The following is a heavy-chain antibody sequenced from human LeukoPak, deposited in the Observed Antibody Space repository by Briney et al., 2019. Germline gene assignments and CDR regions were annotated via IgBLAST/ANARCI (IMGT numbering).Heavy chain of an antibody. J-gene: IGHJ6*03. V-gene: IGHV1-69*05. CDR3: ARVGRSRGSLPNSYYYMDV. CDR1: GDIFNSYS. D-gene: IGHD1-26*01. CDR2: IIPMFGSV. Sequence: SVKVSCKASGDIFNSYSVSWVRQAPGQGLEWMGGIIPMFGSVNYAQKFQGRVTITTDQSTTIVYMELSSLSSEDTAVYYCARVGRSRGSLPNSYYYMDVWGKGTTVTVSS.